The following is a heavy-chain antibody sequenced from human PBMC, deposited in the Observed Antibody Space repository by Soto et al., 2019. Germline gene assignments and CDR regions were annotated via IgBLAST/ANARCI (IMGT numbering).Heavy chain of an antibody. V-gene: IGHV4-59*01. D-gene: IGHD2-21*02. J-gene: IGHJ2*01. CDR2: IHYSGIA. CDR3: ARTYCGDDCYAYWYFNI. CDR1: GGSISSYY. Sequence: QVQLQESGPGLVRPSETLSLTCTVSGGSISSYYWSWIRQSPGKGLEWIGYIHYSGIANYNPSLKSRVTMTVDTSRNQFSLKLRSVTTADTAVYYCARTYCGDDCYAYWYFNIWGRGTLVAVSS.